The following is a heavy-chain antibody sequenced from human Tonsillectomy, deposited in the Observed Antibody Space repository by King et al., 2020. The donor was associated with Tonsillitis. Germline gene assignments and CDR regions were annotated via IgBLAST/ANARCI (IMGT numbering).Heavy chain of an antibody. Sequence: LVQSGAEVRKPGESLKLSCKHSGYRSTNYWIGWARQMPGKGMEWVGLIHAADSDTKYSPSLQGQVTISVDKSISTAYLQWSSLRASDTAIYYCAGATHTTFYFDVWGRGTTVTVSS. J-gene: IGHJ6*04. CDR1: GYRSTNYW. CDR3: AGATHTTFYFDV. V-gene: IGHV5-51*03. CDR2: IHAADSDT. D-gene: IGHD2/OR15-2a*01.